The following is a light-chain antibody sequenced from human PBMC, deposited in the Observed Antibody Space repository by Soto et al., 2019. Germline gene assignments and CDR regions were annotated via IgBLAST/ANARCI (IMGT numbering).Light chain of an antibody. J-gene: IGLJ1*01. CDR1: SSNIGAGYD. CDR3: QSYDSSLSGGYV. V-gene: IGLV1-40*01. CDR2: GNS. Sequence: SEVRRPPSIVEPPGQRVTNTSTGSSSNIGAGYDVHWYQQLPGTAPKLLIYGNSNRPSGVPDRFSGSKSGTSASLAITGLQAEDEADYYCQSYDSSLSGGYVFGTGTKVTVL.